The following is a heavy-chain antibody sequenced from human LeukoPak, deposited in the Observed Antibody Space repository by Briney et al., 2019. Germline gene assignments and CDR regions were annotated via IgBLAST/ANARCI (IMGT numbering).Heavy chain of an antibody. CDR2: ISSSSSTI. CDR3: ARDRLYSYGYWALGY. V-gene: IGHV3-48*01. J-gene: IGHJ4*02. Sequence: PGSPLRLSCAASGFTFSSYGMHWVRQAPGKGLEWVSYISSSSSTIYYADSVKGRFTISRDNAKNSLYLQMNSLRAEGTAAYYCARDRLYSYGYWALGYWGQGTLVTVSS. CDR1: GFTFSSYG. D-gene: IGHD5-18*01.